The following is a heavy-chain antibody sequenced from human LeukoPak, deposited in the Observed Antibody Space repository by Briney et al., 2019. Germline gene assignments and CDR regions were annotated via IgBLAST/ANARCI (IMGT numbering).Heavy chain of an antibody. D-gene: IGHD6-13*01. Sequence: GGSLRLSCAASGFTFNSYSMNWVRQAPGKGLEWVAYIGSTTGTIYYADSVKGRFTMSRDNARNSLYLQMDSLRAEDTAVYYCARGGSSSWGKYYFDYWGQGTLVTVSS. V-gene: IGHV3-48*01. CDR2: IGSTTGTI. J-gene: IGHJ4*02. CDR3: ARGGSSSWGKYYFDY. CDR1: GFTFNSYS.